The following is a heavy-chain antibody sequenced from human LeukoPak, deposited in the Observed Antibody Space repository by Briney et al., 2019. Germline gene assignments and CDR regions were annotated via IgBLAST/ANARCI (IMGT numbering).Heavy chain of an antibody. CDR1: GYTFTGYY. Sequence: AASVKVSCKASGYTFTGYYMHWVRQAPGQGLEWMGWINPNSGGTNYAQKFQGRVTMTRDTSISTAYMELSRLRSDDTAVYYCARVWHGDSAAREDWGQGTLVTVSS. V-gene: IGHV1-2*02. CDR3: ARVWHGDSAARED. J-gene: IGHJ4*02. D-gene: IGHD4-17*01. CDR2: INPNSGGT.